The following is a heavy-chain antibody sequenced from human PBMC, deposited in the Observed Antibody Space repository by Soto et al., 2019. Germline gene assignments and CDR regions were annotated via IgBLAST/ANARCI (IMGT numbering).Heavy chain of an antibody. D-gene: IGHD2-15*01. CDR1: GGSISSGGYY. CDR3: ARDLVVAALPTLDYYYYGMDV. J-gene: IGHJ6*02. V-gene: IGHV4-31*03. CDR2: IYYSGST. Sequence: QVQLQESGPGLVKPSQTLSLTCTVSGGSISSGGYYWSWIRQHPGKGLEWIGYIYYSGSTDYNPSLKSRVTISVDTSKNQCSLKLSSVTAADTAVYYCARDLVVAALPTLDYYYYGMDVWGQGTTVTVSS.